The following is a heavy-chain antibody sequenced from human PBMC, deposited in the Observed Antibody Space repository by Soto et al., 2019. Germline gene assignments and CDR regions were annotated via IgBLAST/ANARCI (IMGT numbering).Heavy chain of an antibody. Sequence: GGSLRLSCAASGLTFSSYSMNWVRQAPGKGLEWVSYISSSSSTIYYADSVKGRFTISRDNAKNSLYLQMNSLRDEDTAVYYCARPEYSSSSYGMDVWGQGTTVTVSS. CDR2: ISSSSSTI. D-gene: IGHD6-6*01. CDR1: GLTFSSYS. V-gene: IGHV3-48*02. CDR3: ARPEYSSSSYGMDV. J-gene: IGHJ6*02.